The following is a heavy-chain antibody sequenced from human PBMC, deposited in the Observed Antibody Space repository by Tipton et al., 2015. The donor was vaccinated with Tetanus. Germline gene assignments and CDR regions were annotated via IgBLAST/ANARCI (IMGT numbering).Heavy chain of an antibody. D-gene: IGHD4-11*01. CDR2: IHHSGLA. CDR1: GDSVSTGNFY. Sequence: TLSLTCTVSGDSVSTGNFYWSWIRQPPGKGLEWIAFIHHSGLAFSKPSLKSRVSTSIDTSQNQFSLRLTSVTAADTAVYFCARNVYTVTNDAFDIWGHGTLVNVSS. V-gene: IGHV4-30-4*01. CDR3: ARNVYTVTNDAFDI. J-gene: IGHJ3*02.